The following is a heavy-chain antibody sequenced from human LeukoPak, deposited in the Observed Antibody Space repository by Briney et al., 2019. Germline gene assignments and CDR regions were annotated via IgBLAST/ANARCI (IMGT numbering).Heavy chain of an antibody. CDR2: ISSSGSTI. CDR3: ASRGSGGYDRSNWFDP. J-gene: IGHJ5*02. D-gene: IGHD5-12*01. Sequence: HSGGSLRLSCAASGFTFSSYEMNWVRQAPGKGLEWVSYISSSGSTIYYADSVKGRFTISRDNAKNSLYLQMNSLRAEDTAVYYCASRGSGGYDRSNWFDPWGQGTLVTVSS. V-gene: IGHV3-48*03. CDR1: GFTFSSYE.